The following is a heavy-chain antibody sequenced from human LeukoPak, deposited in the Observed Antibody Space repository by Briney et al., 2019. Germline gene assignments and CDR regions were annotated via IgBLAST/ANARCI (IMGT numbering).Heavy chain of an antibody. CDR2: IIPIFGTA. Sequence: GASVKVSCKASGGTFSSYAISWVRQAPGQGLEWMGRIIPIFGTANYAQKFQGRVTITTDESTSTAYMGLSSLRSEDTAVYYCARDHCSGGSCYTFDYWGQGTLVTVSS. CDR1: GGTFSSYA. CDR3: ARDHCSGGSCYTFDY. V-gene: IGHV1-69*05. J-gene: IGHJ4*02. D-gene: IGHD2-15*01.